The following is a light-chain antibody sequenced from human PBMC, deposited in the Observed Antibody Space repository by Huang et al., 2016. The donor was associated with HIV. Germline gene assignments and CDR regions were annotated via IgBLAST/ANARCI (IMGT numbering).Light chain of an antibody. Sequence: EIVLTQSPGTLSLSPGERATLSCRASQSVSGNYLAWYHQKPGQAPRLRMYSGSRRAAGLPDRLSGGGSGTDFTLTISRLEAEDFAVYYCQQYGSSLPYTFGQGTKLEIK. V-gene: IGKV3-20*01. CDR1: QSVSGNY. J-gene: IGKJ2*01. CDR3: QQYGSSLPYT. CDR2: SGS.